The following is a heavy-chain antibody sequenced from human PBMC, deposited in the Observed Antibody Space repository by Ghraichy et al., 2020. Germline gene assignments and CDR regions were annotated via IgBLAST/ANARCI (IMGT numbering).Heavy chain of an antibody. D-gene: IGHD3-9*01. CDR2: ISAYNGNT. CDR1: GYTFTSYG. CDR3: ARRYYDFLTGYYEYYFDY. V-gene: IGHV1-18*01. Sequence: ASVKDSCKASGYTFTSYGISWVRQAPGQGLEWMGWISAYNGNTNYAQKLQGRVTMTTDTSTSTAYMELRSLRSDDTAVYYCARRYYDFLTGYYEYYFDYWGQGTLVTVSS. J-gene: IGHJ4*02.